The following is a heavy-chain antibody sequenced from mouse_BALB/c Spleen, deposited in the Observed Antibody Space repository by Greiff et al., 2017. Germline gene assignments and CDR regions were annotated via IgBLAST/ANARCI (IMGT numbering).Heavy chain of an antibody. CDR3: ARSNSYFDY. D-gene: IGHD4-1*01. V-gene: IGHV1S56*01. J-gene: IGHJ2*01. Sequence: QVQLQQSGTVLARPGASVKISCKASGYTFTSYDINWVKQRPGQGLEWIGWIYPGDGSTKYNEKFKGKATLTADKSSSTAYMQLSSLTSENSAVYFCARSNSYFDYWGQGTTLTVSS. CDR1: GYTFTSYD. CDR2: IYPGDGST.